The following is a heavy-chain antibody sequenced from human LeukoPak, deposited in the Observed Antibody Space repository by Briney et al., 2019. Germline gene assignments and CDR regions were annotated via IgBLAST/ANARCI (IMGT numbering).Heavy chain of an antibody. V-gene: IGHV4-34*01. J-gene: IGHJ1*01. D-gene: IGHD6-6*01. CDR3: ARGRGSSSSTSQH. Sequence: SETLSLTCAVYGGSFSGYYWSWIRQPPGKGLEWIGEINHSGSTNYNPSLKSRVTISVDTSKNQFSLKLSSVTAADTAVYYCARGRGSSSSTSQHWGQGTLVTVSS. CDR1: GGSFSGYY. CDR2: INHSGST.